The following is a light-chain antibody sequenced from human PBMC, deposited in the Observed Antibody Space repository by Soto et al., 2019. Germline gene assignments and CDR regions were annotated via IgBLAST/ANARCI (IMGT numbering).Light chain of an antibody. CDR2: DAS. Sequence: DIQMTQSPSTLSASVGDRVTITCRASQSISSWLAWYQQKPGKAPKLLIYDASSLESGAPSRFSGSGSGTEFTLTISSLQPDDFATYYCQQYNSYSLTFGQGTRLEIK. V-gene: IGKV1-5*01. J-gene: IGKJ5*01. CDR3: QQYNSYSLT. CDR1: QSISSW.